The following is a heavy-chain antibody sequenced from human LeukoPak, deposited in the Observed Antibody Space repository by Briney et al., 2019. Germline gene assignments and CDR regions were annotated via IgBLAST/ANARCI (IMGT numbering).Heavy chain of an antibody. V-gene: IGHV3-21*01. CDR3: ARDRDYYGSGSYRYYYYYGMDV. Sequence: GRSLRLSCGASGFTFSTYSMNWVRQAPGKGLEWVSSINSGSDYIYYADSVKGRFIISRDNAKNSLSLQINSLRAEDTAVYYCARDRDYYGSGSYRYYYYYGMDVWGKGTTVIVSS. CDR1: GFTFSTYS. J-gene: IGHJ6*04. CDR2: INSGSDYI. D-gene: IGHD3-10*01.